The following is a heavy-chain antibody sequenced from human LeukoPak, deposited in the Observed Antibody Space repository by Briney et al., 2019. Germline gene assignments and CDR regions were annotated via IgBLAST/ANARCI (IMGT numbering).Heavy chain of an antibody. CDR3: ARATAMHSRVTAIPTFDP. CDR1: GFTFSSYS. CDR2: ISSSSSYI. V-gene: IGHV3-21*01. Sequence: PGGSLRLSCAASGFTFSSYSMNWVRQAPGKGLEWVSSISSSSSYIYYADSVKGRFTISRDNAKNSLYLQMNSLRAEDTAVYYCARATAMHSRVTAIPTFDPWGQGTLVTVSS. J-gene: IGHJ5*02. D-gene: IGHD2-21*02.